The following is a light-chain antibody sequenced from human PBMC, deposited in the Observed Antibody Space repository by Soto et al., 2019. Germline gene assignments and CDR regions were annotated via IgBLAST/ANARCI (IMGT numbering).Light chain of an antibody. Sequence: EIVLTQSPSTLSLSPGERATLYCRASQSVSSSYLAWYQQRPGQAPRLLIYGASSRAPGIPDRFSGSGSGTDFTLTISRLEPEDFAVYYCQQYNNWPITFGQGTRLEIK. V-gene: IGKV3-20*01. CDR2: GAS. J-gene: IGKJ5*01. CDR1: QSVSSSY. CDR3: QQYNNWPIT.